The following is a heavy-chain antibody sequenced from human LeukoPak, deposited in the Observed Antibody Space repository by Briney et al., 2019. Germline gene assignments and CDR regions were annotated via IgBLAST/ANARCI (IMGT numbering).Heavy chain of an antibody. CDR2: ISYDGSNK. J-gene: IGHJ4*02. V-gene: IGHV3-30-3*01. CDR3: ARGGGDGDYANFDY. Sequence: GGSLRLSCAASGFTFSSYAMHRVRQAPGKGLEWVEVISYDGSNKYYADSVKGRFTIYRDNYKNTLYLQMNSLRAEDTAVYYCARGGGDGDYANFDYWGQGTLVTVSS. D-gene: IGHD4-17*01. CDR1: GFTFSSYA.